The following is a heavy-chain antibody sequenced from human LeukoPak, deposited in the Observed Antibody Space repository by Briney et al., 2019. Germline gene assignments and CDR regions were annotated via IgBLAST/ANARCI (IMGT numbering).Heavy chain of an antibody. J-gene: IGHJ4*02. CDR3: AKDFRGIAVAGGNY. D-gene: IGHD6-19*01. CDR1: GFTFSTYG. CDR2: ISGSGGST. Sequence: GGSLRLSCVASGFTFSTYGMSWVRQAPGKGLEWVSAISGSGGSTYYADSVKGPFTISRDNSKNTLYLQMNSLRAEDTAVYYCAKDFRGIAVAGGNYWGQGTLVTVSS. V-gene: IGHV3-23*01.